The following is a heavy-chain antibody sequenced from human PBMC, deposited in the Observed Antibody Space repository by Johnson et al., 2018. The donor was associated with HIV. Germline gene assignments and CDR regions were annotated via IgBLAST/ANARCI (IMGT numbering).Heavy chain of an antibody. CDR1: GFTFSSYV. CDR3: ASCTAMVNLDAFDI. Sequence: QVQLVESGGGVVQPGGSLRLSCAASGFTFSSYVMYWVRQAPGKGLEWVAVISYDGSNKYYADSVKGRFTISRDNSKNTLYLQMNSLRAEDTAVYYCASCTAMVNLDAFDIWGQGTMVTVSS. D-gene: IGHD5-18*01. J-gene: IGHJ3*02. V-gene: IGHV3-30-3*01. CDR2: ISYDGSNK.